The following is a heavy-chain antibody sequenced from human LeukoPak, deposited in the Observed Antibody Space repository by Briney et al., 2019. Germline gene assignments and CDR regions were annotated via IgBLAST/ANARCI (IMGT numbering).Heavy chain of an antibody. CDR1: GYSISSGYY. D-gene: IGHD3-3*01. J-gene: IGHJ4*02. V-gene: IGHV4-38-2*02. CDR2: IYHSGST. Sequence: SETLSLTCTVSGYSISSGYYWGRIRQPPGKGLEWIGSIYHSGSTYYNPSLKSRVTISVDTSKNQFSLKLSSVTAADTAVYYCAREQRTSSYYDFWSGKYYFDYWGQGTLVTVSS. CDR3: AREQRTSSYYDFWSGKYYFDY.